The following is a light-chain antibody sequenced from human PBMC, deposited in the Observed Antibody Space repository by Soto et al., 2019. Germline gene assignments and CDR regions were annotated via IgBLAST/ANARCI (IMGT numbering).Light chain of an antibody. CDR1: QGIRNS. V-gene: IGKV1-27*01. CDR3: QKHSSVPFT. Sequence: DIQMTQSPSFLSASVGDRVTITCRASQGIRNSLAWYQHKPGKVPKLLIYAASTLYSGVSSRFSGSGSGTDFTLTIGSLQPEDVVVYYCQKHSSVPFTFGGGTKVEIK. J-gene: IGKJ4*01. CDR2: AAS.